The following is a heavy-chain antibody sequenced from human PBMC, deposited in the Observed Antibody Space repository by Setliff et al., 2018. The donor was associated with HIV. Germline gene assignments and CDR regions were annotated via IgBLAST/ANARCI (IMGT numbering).Heavy chain of an antibody. J-gene: IGHJ3*01. CDR1: GYTFTDFW. Sequence: ASVKVSCKISGYTFTDFWIHWMRQAPGQGLESMGWIDPDKGDTGYAHNFQGRVTMTTDTSTSKVYMELRTLRSDDTAVYYCARVPYRSAWFSGGHDAFDVWGQGTMVTV. CDR3: ARVPYRSAWFSGGHDAFDV. D-gene: IGHD6-19*01. CDR2: IDPDKGDT. V-gene: IGHV1-18*04.